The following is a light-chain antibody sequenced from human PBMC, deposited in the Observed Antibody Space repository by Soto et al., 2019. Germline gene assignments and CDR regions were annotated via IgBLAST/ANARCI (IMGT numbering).Light chain of an antibody. V-gene: IGKV3-20*01. CDR1: QSVSSSY. J-gene: IGKJ1*01. Sequence: EIVLTQSPGTLSLSPGERATLSCRASQSVSSSYLAWYQQKPGQAPRLLIYGASCRATGIPDRFSGSGSGTDFTLTISRLEPEDFAVYFCQQYGSSPGTFGHGTKVEIK. CDR2: GAS. CDR3: QQYGSSPGT.